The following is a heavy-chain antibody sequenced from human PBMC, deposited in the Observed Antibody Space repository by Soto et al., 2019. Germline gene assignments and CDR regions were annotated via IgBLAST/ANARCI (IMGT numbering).Heavy chain of an antibody. D-gene: IGHD3-22*01. CDR3: AKGLYYYDSSGYRLFDY. CDR2: VSVSGGTT. V-gene: IGHV3-23*01. CDR1: GFMFNNYA. J-gene: IGHJ4*02. Sequence: LRLSCAASGFMFNNYAMSWVRQAPGKGLEWVSTVSVSGGTTYYADSLKGRFTIPRDNSKKTVYLQMNRLRADDTAIYYCAKGLYYYDSSGYRLFDYWGQGTLVTVSS.